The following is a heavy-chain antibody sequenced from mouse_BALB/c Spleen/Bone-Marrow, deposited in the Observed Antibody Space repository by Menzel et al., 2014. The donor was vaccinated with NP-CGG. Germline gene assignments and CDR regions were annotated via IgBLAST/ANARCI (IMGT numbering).Heavy chain of an antibody. D-gene: IGHD2-1*01. CDR3: AGGNYRFAY. CDR2: IDPENGNT. Sequence: VQLQQSGAELVWPGALVKLSCKASGFNIKDYYMHWVKQRPEQGLEWIGWIDPENGNTIYDPKFQGKASITADTSSNTAYLQLSSLTSEDTAVYYCAGGNYRFAYWGQGTLVTVSA. J-gene: IGHJ3*01. CDR1: GFNIKDYY. V-gene: IGHV14-1*02.